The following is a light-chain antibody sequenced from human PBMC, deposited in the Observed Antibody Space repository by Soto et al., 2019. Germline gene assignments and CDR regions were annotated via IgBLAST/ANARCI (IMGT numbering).Light chain of an antibody. J-gene: IGKJ4*01. Sequence: EMVMTQSPATLSVSPGERATLSCRASQSVITNLAWYQQKPGQAPRLLIYGASSRATGIPDRFSGSGSGTDFTLTISRLEPEDFAVYYCQQYGSSPLTFGGGTKVDI. CDR1: QSVITN. CDR2: GAS. CDR3: QQYGSSPLT. V-gene: IGKV3-20*01.